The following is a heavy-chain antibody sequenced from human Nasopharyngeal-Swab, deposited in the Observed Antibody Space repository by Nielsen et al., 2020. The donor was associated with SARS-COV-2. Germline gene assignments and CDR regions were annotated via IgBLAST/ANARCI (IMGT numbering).Heavy chain of an antibody. CDR1: GGSISSSSYY. V-gene: IGHV4-39*07. Sequence: SETLSLTCTVSGGSISSSSYYWGWIRQPPGKGLEWIGSLYYSGSTYYNPSLKSRVTISVDTSKNQFSLNLNSVTATDTAVYYCARSGYSYGSAPDYWGQGTLVTVSS. J-gene: IGHJ4*02. D-gene: IGHD5-18*01. CDR3: ARSGYSYGSAPDY. CDR2: LYYSGST.